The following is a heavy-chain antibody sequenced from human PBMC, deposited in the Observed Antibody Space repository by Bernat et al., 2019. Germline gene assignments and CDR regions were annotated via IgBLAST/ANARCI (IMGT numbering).Heavy chain of an antibody. D-gene: IGHD7-27*01. V-gene: IGHV3-7*03. CDR3: ARDGDGHFDY. CDR2: IKLGGSDK. CDR1: GFTFSSHW. Sequence: DVQLVESGGGLVQPGGSLRLSCVASGFTFSSHWMNWVRQAPGKGLEWVANIKLGGSDKNYVDSVKGRFTISRDDAKNSLYLQMNSLRAEDTAVYYCARDGDGHFDYWGQGTLVTVSS. J-gene: IGHJ4*02.